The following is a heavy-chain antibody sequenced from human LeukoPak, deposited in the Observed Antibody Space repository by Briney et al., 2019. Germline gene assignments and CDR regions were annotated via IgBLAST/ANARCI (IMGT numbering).Heavy chain of an antibody. D-gene: IGHD3-10*01. J-gene: IGHJ4*02. CDR3: ALTRGESSGSYFLPIDY. CDR2: IYHSGST. V-gene: IGHV4-30-2*01. CDR1: GGSISSGGYS. Sequence: PSETLSLTCAVSGGSISSGGYSWSWIRQPPGKGLEWIGYIYHSGSTYYNPSLKSRVTISVDRSKNQFSLKLSSVTAADTAVYYCALTRGESSGSYFLPIDYWGQGTLVTVSS.